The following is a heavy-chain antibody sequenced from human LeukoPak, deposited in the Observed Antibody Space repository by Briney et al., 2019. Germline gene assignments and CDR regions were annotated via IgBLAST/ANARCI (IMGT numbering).Heavy chain of an antibody. D-gene: IGHD2-2*01. CDR1: GFTFSSYS. V-gene: IGHV3-21*01. Sequence: GGSLRLSCAASGFTFSSYSMNWVRQAPGKGLEWVSSISSSSSYIYYADSVKGRSTISRDNAKNSLYLQMNSLRAEDTAVYYCARDRGCSSTSCPRGYFDYWGQGTLVTVSS. CDR2: ISSSSSYI. CDR3: ARDRGCSSTSCPRGYFDY. J-gene: IGHJ4*02.